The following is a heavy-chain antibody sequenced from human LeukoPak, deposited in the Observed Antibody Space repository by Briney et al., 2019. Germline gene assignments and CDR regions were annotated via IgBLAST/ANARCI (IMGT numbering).Heavy chain of an antibody. J-gene: IGHJ5*02. D-gene: IGHD1-1*01. V-gene: IGHV4-34*01. CDR3: ARDSLRIQSGTTP. Sequence: KPSETLSLTCAVYGGSFNGYYWSWIRQPPGKGLEWIGEINHSGSTNYNPSLKSRVTISVDTSKNQFSLKLSSVTAADTALYYCARDSLRIQSGTTPWGQGTLVTVSS. CDR2: INHSGST. CDR1: GGSFNGYY.